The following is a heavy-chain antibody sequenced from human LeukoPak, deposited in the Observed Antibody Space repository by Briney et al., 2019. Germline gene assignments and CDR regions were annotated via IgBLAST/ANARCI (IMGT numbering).Heavy chain of an antibody. CDR2: IWYDGGNK. Sequence: PGGSLRLSCAASGFTFNSYGMHWVRQAPGKGLEWVALIWYDGGNKYYADSVKGRFTISRGNSQNTLYLQMNSLRAEDTAVYYCARVNTNYYVPVNYGMDVWGQGTTVTVSS. V-gene: IGHV3-33*01. D-gene: IGHD3-16*01. CDR3: ARVNTNYYVPVNYGMDV. J-gene: IGHJ6*02. CDR1: GFTFNSYG.